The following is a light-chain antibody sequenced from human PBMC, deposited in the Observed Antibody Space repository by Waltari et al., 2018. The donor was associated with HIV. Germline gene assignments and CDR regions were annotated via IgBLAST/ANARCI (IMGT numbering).Light chain of an antibody. CDR3: QSYDSSLSGSWV. CDR2: GNS. J-gene: IGLJ3*02. V-gene: IGLV1-40*01. Sequence: QSALTHPPSVSAAPGHRLPISCTWSSSNIGAGYYAHSYQQLPGTAPKLLICGNSNRPSGVPDRFSGSKSGTSASLAITGLQAEDEADYYCQSYDSSLSGSWVFGGGTKLTVL. CDR1: SSNIGAGYY.